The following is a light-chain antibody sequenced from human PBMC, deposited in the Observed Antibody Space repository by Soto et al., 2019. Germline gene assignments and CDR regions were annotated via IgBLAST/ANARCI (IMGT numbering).Light chain of an antibody. V-gene: IGKV1-17*03. J-gene: IGKJ1*01. CDR2: AAS. CDR1: EDINNF. Sequence: DIQMTQSPSAMYASLGDRVTITCRASEDINNFLTWFQQKPGEVPTRLMFAASTPKRGVPSRFRGSGSGTEFALTITSLQPEAFAIYFLLKHWLYPWTFGQWTKVEI. CDR3: LKHWLYPWT.